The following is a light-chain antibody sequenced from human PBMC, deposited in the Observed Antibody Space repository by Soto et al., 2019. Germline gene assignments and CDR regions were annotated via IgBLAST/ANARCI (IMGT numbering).Light chain of an antibody. CDR2: EGS. CDR1: SSDVGTYNL. V-gene: IGLV2-23*01. Sequence: QSVLTQPASVSGSPGQSITISCTGTSSDVGTYNLVSWYPQQPGKAPKLMIYEGSKRPSGVSNRFSGSKSGNTASLTISGLQAEDEADYYCCSYAGVNTYVFGTGTKVTVL. J-gene: IGLJ1*01. CDR3: CSYAGVNTYV.